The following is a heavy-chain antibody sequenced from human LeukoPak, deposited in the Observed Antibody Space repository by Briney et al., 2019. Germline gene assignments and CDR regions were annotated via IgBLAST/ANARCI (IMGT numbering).Heavy chain of an antibody. Sequence: SETLSLTCTVSGYSISSGYYWGWIRQPPGKGLEWIGDVGHSGSADYNPSLKSRVTVSADPSKTQFSLKLTSVTAADTAVYYCATRGDYSDTSGNSYDALDIWGQGTMVTVSS. J-gene: IGHJ3*02. V-gene: IGHV4-38-2*02. CDR3: ATRGDYSDTSGNSYDALDI. CDR1: GYSISSGYY. D-gene: IGHD3-22*01. CDR2: VGHSGSA.